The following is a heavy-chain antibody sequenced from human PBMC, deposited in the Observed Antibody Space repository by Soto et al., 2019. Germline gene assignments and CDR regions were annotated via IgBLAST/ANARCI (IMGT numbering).Heavy chain of an antibody. D-gene: IGHD5-12*01. V-gene: IGHV1-18*01. CDR2: ITDYMGNT. CDR3: ARVSAYEGWFGP. Sequence: QVQLVQSGPEVKKPGASVKVSCKASGYTFTHYGITWVRQAPGPGLEWMGWITDYMGNTDYGQKVQGRVTMTMDASRSTAYMDLWSLRPDDTAGYYCARVSAYEGWFGPWGQGTLVSFS. J-gene: IGHJ5*02. CDR1: GYTFTHYG.